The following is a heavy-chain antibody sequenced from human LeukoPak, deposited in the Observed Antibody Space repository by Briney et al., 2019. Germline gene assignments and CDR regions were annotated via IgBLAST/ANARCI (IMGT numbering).Heavy chain of an antibody. Sequence: PGKSLRLSCAASGFTFSSYAMHWVRQAPGKGLEWVAVISYVGTIKYYADSVKGRFTISRDNSKNTLYLQMNSLRVEDTAVYYCARAFTFTSGWYECYFDLWGRGTLVTVSS. J-gene: IGHJ2*01. CDR3: ARAFTFTSGWYECYFDL. CDR2: ISYVGTIK. CDR1: GFTFSSYA. D-gene: IGHD6-19*01. V-gene: IGHV3-30*04.